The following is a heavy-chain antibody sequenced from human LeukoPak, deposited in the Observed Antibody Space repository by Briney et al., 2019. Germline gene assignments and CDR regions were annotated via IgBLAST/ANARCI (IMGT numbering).Heavy chain of an antibody. D-gene: IGHD6-13*01. J-gene: IGHJ4*02. V-gene: IGHV3-30*02. CDR2: IRSDGSSN. CDR1: GFTFSSHG. CDR3: ARDLGSSWELYY. Sequence: PGGSLRLSCAASGFTFSSHGMHWVRQAPGKGLEWVTFIRSDGSSNYYGDSVKGRFTISRDNSYKTLYLQMNSLRAEDTAVYYCARDLGSSWELYYWGQGTLVTVSS.